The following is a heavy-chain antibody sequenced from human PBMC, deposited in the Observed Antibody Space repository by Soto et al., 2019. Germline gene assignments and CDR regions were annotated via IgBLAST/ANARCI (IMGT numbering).Heavy chain of an antibody. CDR3: ARSLWLVHPGGWFDP. CDR2: IYYSGST. D-gene: IGHD6-19*01. J-gene: IGHJ5*02. V-gene: IGHV4-61*05. CDR1: GGSISSSSYY. Sequence: SETLSLTCTASGGSISSSSYYWSWIRQPPGKGLEWIGYIYYSGSTNYNPSLKSRVTISVDTSKNQFSLKLSSVTAADTAVYYCARSLWLVHPGGWFDPWGQGTLVTVSS.